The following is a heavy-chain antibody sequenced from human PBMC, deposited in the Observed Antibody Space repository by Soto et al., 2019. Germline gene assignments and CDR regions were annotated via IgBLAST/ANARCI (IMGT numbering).Heavy chain of an antibody. J-gene: IGHJ4*02. CDR3: TRNPWGLDEVYYFDY. V-gene: IGHV3-49*04. D-gene: IGHD3-16*01. CDR2: IRSKAYGGTT. CDR1: GFTFVDYV. Sequence: PGGSLRLSCTPSGFTFVDYVMSWVRQAPGKGLEWVGFIRSKAYGGTTEYAASVKGRFTISRDDSKSIAYLQMNSLKTEDTAVYYCTRNPWGLDEVYYFDYWGQGTLVTVSS.